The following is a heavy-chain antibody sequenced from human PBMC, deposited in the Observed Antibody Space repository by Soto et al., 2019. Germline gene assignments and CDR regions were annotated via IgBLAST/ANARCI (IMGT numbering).Heavy chain of an antibody. D-gene: IGHD1-7*01. CDR2: INHSGST. Sequence: LSLTCAVYGGSFSGYYWSWIRQPPGKGLEWIGEINHSGSTDYNPSLKSRVTISVDTSKNQFSLKLSSVTAAETAVYCCGRGITGSTRGWFDPWGQGTLVTVSS. J-gene: IGHJ5*02. CDR1: GGSFSGYY. CDR3: GRGITGSTRGWFDP. V-gene: IGHV4-34*01.